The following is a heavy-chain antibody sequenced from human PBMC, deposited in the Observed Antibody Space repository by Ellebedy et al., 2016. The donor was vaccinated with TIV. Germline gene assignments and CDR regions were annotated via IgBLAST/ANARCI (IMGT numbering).Heavy chain of an antibody. D-gene: IGHD6-13*01. Sequence: GESLKISCAASGFTFSGSGMHWVRQASGKGLEWVSRIRSKANNYATAYAASVKGRFTISRDDSKNMAYLQMSSLKTEDTAVYYCTAAAAYGDYWGQGTLVTVSS. V-gene: IGHV3-73*01. CDR1: GFTFSGSG. J-gene: IGHJ4*02. CDR3: TAAAAYGDY. CDR2: IRSKANNYAT.